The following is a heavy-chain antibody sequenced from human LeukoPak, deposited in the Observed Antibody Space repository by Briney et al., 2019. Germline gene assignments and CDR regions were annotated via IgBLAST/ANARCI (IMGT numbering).Heavy chain of an antibody. CDR1: GGTFSSYA. CDR2: IIPIFGTA. Sequence: SSVKVSCKASGGTFSSYAISWVRQAPGQGLEWMGRIIPIFGTANYAQKFQGRVTITTDESTSTAYMELGSLRSEDTAVYYCARAWDYYDSSGQGWFDPWGQGTLVTVSS. D-gene: IGHD3-22*01. CDR3: ARAWDYYDSSGQGWFDP. V-gene: IGHV1-69*05. J-gene: IGHJ5*02.